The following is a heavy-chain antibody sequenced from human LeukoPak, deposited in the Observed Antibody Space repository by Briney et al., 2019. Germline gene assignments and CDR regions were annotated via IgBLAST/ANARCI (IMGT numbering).Heavy chain of an antibody. Sequence: GASVKVSCKASGGTFSSYAISWVRQAPGQGLEWMGRIIPILGIANYAQKFQGRVTITADKSTSTDYMELSSLRSEDTAVYYCASKDFYPYWSRMVGDAFYIWGQGTMVTVSS. D-gene: IGHD1-26*01. J-gene: IGHJ3*02. CDR3: ASKDFYPYWSRMVGDAFYI. V-gene: IGHV1-69*04. CDR1: GGTFSSYA. CDR2: IIPILGIA.